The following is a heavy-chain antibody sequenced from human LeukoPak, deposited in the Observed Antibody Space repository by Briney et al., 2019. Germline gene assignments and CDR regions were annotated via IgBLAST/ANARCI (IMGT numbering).Heavy chain of an antibody. CDR3: ARVAQITMIVVGSDYYYYGMDV. D-gene: IGHD3-22*01. CDR2: ISAYNGNT. CDR1: GYTFTSYG. J-gene: IGHJ6*02. V-gene: IGHV1-18*01. Sequence: GASVKVSCKASGYTFTSYGISWVRQAPGQGLEWMGWISAYNGNTNYAQKLQGRVTMTTDTSTSTAYMELRSLRSDDTAVYYCARVAQITMIVVGSDYYYYGMDVWGLGTTVTVSS.